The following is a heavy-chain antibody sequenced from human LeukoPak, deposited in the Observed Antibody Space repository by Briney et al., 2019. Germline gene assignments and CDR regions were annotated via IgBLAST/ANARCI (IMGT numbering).Heavy chain of an antibody. V-gene: IGHV3-7*01. CDR2: IKQDGNEK. J-gene: IGHJ5*02. CDR1: GFTFSDYW. Sequence: GGSPRLSCAASGFTFSDYWMSWVRQPPGKGLEWVANIKQDGNEKYYVDSVKGRFTISRDNAKNSLYLQMNSLTAEDTAVYYCARDRRPSIYGGLDSWGQGTLVTVSS. D-gene: IGHD4-23*01. CDR3: ARDRRPSIYGGLDS.